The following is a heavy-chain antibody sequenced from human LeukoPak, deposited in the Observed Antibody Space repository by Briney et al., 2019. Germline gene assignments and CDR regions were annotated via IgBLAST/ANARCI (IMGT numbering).Heavy chain of an antibody. CDR1: GFTFSSYG. V-gene: IGHV3-33*06. J-gene: IGHJ4*02. Sequence: GRSLRLSCAASGFTFSSYGMHWVRQAPGRGLEWVAVIWYDGSNKYYADSVKGRFTISRDNSKNTLYLQMNSLRAEDTAVYYCAKNSVVVPAAPNDYWGQGTLVTVSS. D-gene: IGHD2-2*01. CDR3: AKNSVVVPAAPNDY. CDR2: IWYDGSNK.